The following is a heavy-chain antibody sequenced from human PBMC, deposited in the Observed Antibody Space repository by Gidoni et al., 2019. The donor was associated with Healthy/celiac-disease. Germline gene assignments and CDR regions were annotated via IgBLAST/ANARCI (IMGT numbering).Heavy chain of an antibody. J-gene: IGHJ6*02. V-gene: IGHV1-69*04. CDR3: AKDNIAAEAPNYYYYGMDV. CDR1: GGTFSSYA. D-gene: IGHD6-13*01. Sequence: QVQLVQSGAEVKKPGSSVKVSCKASGGTFSSYAIRWVRQAPGQGLEWMGRIIPILGIANYAQKFQGRVTITADKSTSTAYMELSSLRSEDTAVYYCAKDNIAAEAPNYYYYGMDVWGQGTTVTVSS. CDR2: IIPILGIA.